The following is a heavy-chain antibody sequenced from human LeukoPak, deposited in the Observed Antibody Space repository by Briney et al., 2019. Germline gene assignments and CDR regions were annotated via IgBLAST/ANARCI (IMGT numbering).Heavy chain of an antibody. V-gene: IGHV2-5*02. Sequence: SGPTLSHPTQTLTLTCTFSGFSLSTSGVGVGWIRQPPGKALEWPALIYWDDDKRYSQSLKSRLTITKDTSKNQVVLTMTNMDPVDTATYYCAHSPPGGEIEYWGQGTLVSVSS. J-gene: IGHJ4*02. CDR3: AHSPPGGEIEY. CDR2: IYWDDDK. CDR1: GFSLSTSGVG. D-gene: IGHD1-26*01.